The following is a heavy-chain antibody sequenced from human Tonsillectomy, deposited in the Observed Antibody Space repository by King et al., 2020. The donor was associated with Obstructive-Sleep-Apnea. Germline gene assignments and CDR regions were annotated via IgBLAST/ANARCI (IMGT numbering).Heavy chain of an antibody. J-gene: IGHJ4*02. V-gene: IGHV3-23*04. CDR3: AKDITGTT. CDR2: ITDRASGGHI. Sequence: VQLVESGGGLVQPGGSLRLSCAASGFTFSRHDMTWVRQAPGKGLEWVSAITDRASGGHIYYADSVKGRFTISRDNSKNTLYLQMNSLRAEDTAVYFCAKDITGTTWGQGTLVTDSS. CDR1: GFTFSRHD. D-gene: IGHD1-7*01.